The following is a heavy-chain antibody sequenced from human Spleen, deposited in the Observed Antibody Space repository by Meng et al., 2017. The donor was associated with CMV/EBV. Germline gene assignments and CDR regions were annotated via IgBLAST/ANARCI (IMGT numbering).Heavy chain of an antibody. CDR2: VKPDGTEE. V-gene: IGHV3-7*01. CDR1: GFTFSSYW. Sequence: GGSLRLSCTASGFTFSSYWMSWVRQAPGKGLEWVANVKPDGTEEYYADSVKGRFTISRDNAKKSLYLQMNSLRAEDTAVYYCARGGPTRPFTVTTGWFDPWGQGTLVTVSS. CDR3: ARGGPTRPFTVTTGWFDP. D-gene: IGHD4-11*01. J-gene: IGHJ5*02.